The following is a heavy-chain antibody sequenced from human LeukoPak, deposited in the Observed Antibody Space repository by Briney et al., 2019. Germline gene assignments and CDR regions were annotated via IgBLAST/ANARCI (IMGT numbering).Heavy chain of an antibody. J-gene: IGHJ3*02. D-gene: IGHD1-20*01. CDR3: VRHNSRDAFDM. CDR1: GFTFSNYW. Sequence: PGGSLRLSCAASGFTFSNYWMTWVRQAPGKGLEWAANIKQDGSEKYYVDSVKGRFTISRDNAKNSLYLQLNSLRAEDTAVYYCVRHNSRDAFDMWGQGTMVTVSS. V-gene: IGHV3-7*01. CDR2: IKQDGSEK.